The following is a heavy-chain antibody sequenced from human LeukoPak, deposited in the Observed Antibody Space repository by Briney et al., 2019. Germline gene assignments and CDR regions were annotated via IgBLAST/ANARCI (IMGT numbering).Heavy chain of an antibody. CDR2: IYYSGST. V-gene: IGHV4-59*01. CDR3: ARVQTTVGYFDY. J-gene: IGHJ4*02. D-gene: IGHD4-23*01. CDR1: GGSISSYY. Sequence: SETLSLTCTVSGGSISSYYWSWIRQPPGKGLEWIGYIYYSGSTNYNPSLKSRVTISVDTSKNQFSLKLSSVTAADTAVYYCARVQTTVGYFDYWGQGTLVTVSS.